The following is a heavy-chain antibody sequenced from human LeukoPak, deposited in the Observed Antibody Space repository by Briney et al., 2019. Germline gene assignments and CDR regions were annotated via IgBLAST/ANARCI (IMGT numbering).Heavy chain of an antibody. Sequence: GGSLRLSCTPSGFIFSSSTMNWVRQAPGKGLEWVSTISTSSSYIYYADSVRGRFTISRDNAKSSFYLQMNSLRAEDTAVYYCTRGYWFDSWGQGILVTVSS. CDR1: GFIFSSST. V-gene: IGHV3-21*01. CDR2: ISTSSSYI. J-gene: IGHJ5*01. CDR3: TRGYWFDS.